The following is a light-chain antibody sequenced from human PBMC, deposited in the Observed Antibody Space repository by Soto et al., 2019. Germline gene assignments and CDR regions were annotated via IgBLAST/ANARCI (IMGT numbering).Light chain of an antibody. CDR1: QSVSSY. Sequence: EIVLTQSPATLSLSPGERATLSCRASQSVSSYLAWYQQKPGQAPRLLIYDASNRATGIPARFSGSGSGTEFTLTISSLQSEDFGVYYCQQYNNWPLTFGGGTKVDIK. J-gene: IGKJ4*01. CDR3: QQYNNWPLT. CDR2: DAS. V-gene: IGKV3-11*01.